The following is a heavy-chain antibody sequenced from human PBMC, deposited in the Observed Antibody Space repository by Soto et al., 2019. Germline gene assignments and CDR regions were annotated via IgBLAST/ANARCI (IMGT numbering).Heavy chain of an antibody. Sequence: GGALGLSCAASGFTFSSYAMSGVRQGPRKGQEGVSAISGSGGSTYYADSVKGRFTISRDNSKNTLYLQINSLRAEDTAVYYCAKLQSRRIIVVVVAFFDYWGQGTLVTVSS. CDR2: ISGSGGST. J-gene: IGHJ4*02. V-gene: IGHV3-23*01. D-gene: IGHD2-15*01. CDR1: GFTFSSYA. CDR3: AKLQSRRIIVVVVAFFDY.